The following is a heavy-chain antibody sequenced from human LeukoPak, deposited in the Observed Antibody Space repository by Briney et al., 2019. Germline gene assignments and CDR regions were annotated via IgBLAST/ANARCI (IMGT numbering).Heavy chain of an antibody. CDR2: ISNSGSPI. Sequence: GGSLRLSCAASGFIFSTYEMAWVRQAPGKGLEWLSYISNSGSPIRYADSVKHRFTLSRDNAQNSVDLQTNSLRAEDTAVYYCACGPQYPGSFPFWGERTLVTVSS. V-gene: IGHV3-48*03. J-gene: IGHJ4*02. D-gene: IGHD3-10*01. CDR3: ACGPQYPGSFPF. CDR1: GFIFSTYE.